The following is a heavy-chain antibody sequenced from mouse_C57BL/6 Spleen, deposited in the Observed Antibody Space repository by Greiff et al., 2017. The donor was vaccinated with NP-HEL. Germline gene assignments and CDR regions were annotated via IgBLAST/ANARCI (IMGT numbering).Heavy chain of an antibody. Sequence: EVQLQQSGPELVKPGASVKISCKASGYSFTGYYMHWVKQSSEKSLEWIGEINPSTGGTSYNQKFKGKATLTVDKSSSTAYMQLKSLTSEDSAVYYCATDLLSFYWGQGTTLTVSS. CDR1: GYSFTGYY. CDR3: ATDLLSFY. V-gene: IGHV1-43*01. J-gene: IGHJ2*01. D-gene: IGHD2-1*01. CDR2: INPSTGGT.